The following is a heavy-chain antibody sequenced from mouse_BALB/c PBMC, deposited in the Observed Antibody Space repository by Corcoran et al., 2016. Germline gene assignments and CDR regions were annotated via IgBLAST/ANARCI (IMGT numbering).Heavy chain of an antibody. V-gene: IGHV14-3*02. CDR1: GFNIKDTY. Sequence: EVQLQQSGAELVKPGASVKLSCTASGFNIKDTYMHWVKQRPEQGLEWIGRIDPANGNTKYDPKYQGKATITADTSSNSAYLQLSSRTSEDTAFYYCAREADGNYGFAYWGQGTLVTVSA. CDR2: IDPANGNT. D-gene: IGHD2-1*01. CDR3: AREADGNYGFAY. J-gene: IGHJ3*01.